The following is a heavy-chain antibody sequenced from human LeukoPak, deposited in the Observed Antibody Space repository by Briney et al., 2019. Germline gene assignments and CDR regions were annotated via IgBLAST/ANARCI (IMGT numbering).Heavy chain of an antibody. V-gene: IGHV4-34*01. CDR3: ARTPNPIHYYGSGSSQYYYYMDV. CDR2: INHNEGA. J-gene: IGHJ6*03. CDR1: GGSFSGYY. D-gene: IGHD3-10*01. Sequence: SETLSLTCAVYGGSFSGYYWTWIRQPPGEGLEWIGEINHNEGARYNPSLKSRVTISVDTSKNQFSLKLSSVTAADTAVYYCARTPNPIHYYGSGSSQYYYYMDVWGKGTTVTVSS.